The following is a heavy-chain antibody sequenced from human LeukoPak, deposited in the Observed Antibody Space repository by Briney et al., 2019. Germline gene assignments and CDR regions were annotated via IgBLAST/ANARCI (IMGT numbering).Heavy chain of an antibody. J-gene: IGHJ3*02. CDR2: IYYSGST. CDR3: ARASDDAFDI. V-gene: IGHV4-59*01. CDR1: GGSISSYC. Sequence: PSETLSLTCTVSGGSISSYCWSWIRQPPGKGLEWIGYIYYSGSTNYNPSLKSRVTISVDTSKNQFSLKLSSVTAADTAVYYCARASDDAFDIWGQGTMVTVSS.